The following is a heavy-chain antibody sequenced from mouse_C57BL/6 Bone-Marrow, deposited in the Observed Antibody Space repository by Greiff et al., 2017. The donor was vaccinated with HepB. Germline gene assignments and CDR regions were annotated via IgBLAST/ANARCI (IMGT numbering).Heavy chain of an antibody. CDR3: ARPFITTVVEDY. CDR2: ISSGSSTS. CDR1: GFTFSDYG. Sequence: EVKLVESGGGLVKPGGSLKLSCAASGFTFSDYGMHWVRQAPEKGLEWVAYISSGSSTSYYADTVKGRFTISRDNAKNTLFLQMTSLRSEDTAMYYCARPFITTVVEDYWGQGTSVTVSS. D-gene: IGHD1-1*01. V-gene: IGHV5-17*01. J-gene: IGHJ4*01.